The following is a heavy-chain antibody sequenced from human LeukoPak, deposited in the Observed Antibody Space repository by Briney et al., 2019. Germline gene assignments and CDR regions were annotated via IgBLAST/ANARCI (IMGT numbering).Heavy chain of an antibody. D-gene: IGHD6-13*01. J-gene: IGHJ6*02. Sequence: ASVKVSCKASGYTFTRYYMHWVRQAPGQGLEWRGWINPNSGGTNCAQKFQGRVTMTRDTSISTAYMELSRLRSDDTAVYYCARSRIAAAGTMYYYGMDVWGQGTTVTVSS. CDR2: INPNSGGT. CDR3: ARSRIAAAGTMYYYGMDV. V-gene: IGHV1-2*02. CDR1: GYTFTRYY.